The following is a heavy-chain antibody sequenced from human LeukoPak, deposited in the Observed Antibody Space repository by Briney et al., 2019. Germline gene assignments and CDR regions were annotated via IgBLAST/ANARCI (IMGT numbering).Heavy chain of an antibody. CDR1: GGSISSSSYY. Sequence: SETLSLTCTVSGGSISSSSYYWGWIRQPPGKGLEWIGSIYYSGSTYYNPSLKSRVTISVDTSKNQFSLKLSSVTAADTGVYYCATGYSSSWYPAGWFDPWGQGTLVTVSS. V-gene: IGHV4-39*07. CDR2: IYYSGST. CDR3: ATGYSSSWYPAGWFDP. D-gene: IGHD6-13*01. J-gene: IGHJ5*02.